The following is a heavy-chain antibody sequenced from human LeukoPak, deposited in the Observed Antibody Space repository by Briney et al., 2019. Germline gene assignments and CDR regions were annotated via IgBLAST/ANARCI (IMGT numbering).Heavy chain of an antibody. D-gene: IGHD4-17*01. V-gene: IGHV4-59*01. CDR2: IYYSGST. CDR3: AKDHDYGDYFDY. CDR1: GDSICRYY. Sequence: SETLSLTCTVSGDSICRYYGSWLRHPPGRGREGWGYIYYSGSTTYNPSLKSRVTISVDTSKNQFSLKLSSVTAADTAVYYCAKDHDYGDYFDYWGQGTPVTAAS. J-gene: IGHJ4*02.